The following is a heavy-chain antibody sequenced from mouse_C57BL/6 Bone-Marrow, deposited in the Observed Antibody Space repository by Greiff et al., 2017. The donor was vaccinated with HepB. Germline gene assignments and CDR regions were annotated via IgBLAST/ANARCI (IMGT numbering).Heavy chain of an antibody. V-gene: IGHV7-1*01. CDR3: ARDAFDYDEWYFDV. J-gene: IGHJ1*03. D-gene: IGHD2-4*01. CDR1: GFTFSDFY. Sequence: EVKLVESGGGLVQSGRSLRLSCATSGFTFSDFYMEWVRQAPGKGLEWIAASRNKANDYTTEYSASVKGRFIVSRDTSQSILYLQMNALRAEDTAIYYCARDAFDYDEWYFDVWGTGTTVTVSS. CDR2: SRNKANDYTT.